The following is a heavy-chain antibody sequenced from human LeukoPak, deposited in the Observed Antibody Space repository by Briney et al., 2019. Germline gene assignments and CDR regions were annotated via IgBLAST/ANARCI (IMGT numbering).Heavy chain of an antibody. D-gene: IGHD1-26*01. Sequence: VGSLRLSCAASGFTFSSYWMSWVRQAPGKGLEWVANIKQDGSEKYYVGSVRGRVTISRDNAKNSLYLQMNSLRAEDTAVYYCARQPAVGATFGWFDPWGQGTLVTVSS. V-gene: IGHV3-7*01. J-gene: IGHJ5*02. CDR3: ARQPAVGATFGWFDP. CDR2: IKQDGSEK. CDR1: GFTFSSYW.